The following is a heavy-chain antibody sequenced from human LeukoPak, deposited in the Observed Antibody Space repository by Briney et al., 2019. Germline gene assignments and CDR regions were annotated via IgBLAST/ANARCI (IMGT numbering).Heavy chain of an antibody. Sequence: SQTLSLTCTVSGGSIRSGDYCWSWIRQPPGKGLEWIGYIHYSGSTYYNPSLKSRVTISVDTSKNQFSLKLSSVTAADTAVYYCARDNYYGSGYNWFDPWGQGTLVTVSS. CDR3: ARDNYYGSGYNWFDP. V-gene: IGHV4-30-4*01. D-gene: IGHD3-10*01. J-gene: IGHJ5*02. CDR2: IHYSGST. CDR1: GGSIRSGDYC.